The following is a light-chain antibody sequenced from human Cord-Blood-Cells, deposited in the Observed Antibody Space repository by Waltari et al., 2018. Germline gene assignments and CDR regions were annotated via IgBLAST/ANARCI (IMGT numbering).Light chain of an antibody. J-gene: IGKJ2*01. CDR1: QSISSY. CDR2: AAS. Sequence: DIQMTQSPSSLSASVGDRLTITCRASQSISSYLNWYQQKPGKAPKLLIYAASSLQSGVPSRCSGSGSGTDFTLTISSLQPEDFATYYCQQSYSTPYTFGQGTKLEIK. CDR3: QQSYSTPYT. V-gene: IGKV1-39*01.